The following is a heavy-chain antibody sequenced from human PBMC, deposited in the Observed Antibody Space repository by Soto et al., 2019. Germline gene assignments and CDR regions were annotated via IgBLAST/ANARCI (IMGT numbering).Heavy chain of an antibody. CDR3: ASWDGSYYYFDY. CDR1: GSSISSYY. CDR2: IYYSVST. J-gene: IGHJ4*02. D-gene: IGHD1-26*01. V-gene: IGHV4-59*08. Sequence: SETLSLTCTVSGSSISSYYWSWIRQPPGKGLEWIGYIYYSVSTNYNPSLKSRVTISVDTSKNQFSLKLSSVTAADTAVYYCASWDGSYYYFDYWGQGTLVTVSS.